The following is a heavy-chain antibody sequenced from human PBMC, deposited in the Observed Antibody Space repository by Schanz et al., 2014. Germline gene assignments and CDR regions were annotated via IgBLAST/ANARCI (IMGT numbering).Heavy chain of an antibody. Sequence: EVQLVESGGGLVQPGGSLRLSCAASGFTFSSYAMTWVRQAPGMGLEWVSAISGSGGSTYYADSVKGRFTISRDNSKNTLYLQMNRLRADYTAVYYCAKGPYYYYYMDVWGNGTTVTVSS. CDR3: AKGPYYYYYMDV. V-gene: IGHV3-23*04. CDR2: ISGSGGST. J-gene: IGHJ6*03. CDR1: GFTFSSYA.